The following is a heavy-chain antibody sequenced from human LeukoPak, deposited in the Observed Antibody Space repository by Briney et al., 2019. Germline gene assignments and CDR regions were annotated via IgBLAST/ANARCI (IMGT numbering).Heavy chain of an antibody. D-gene: IGHD1-14*01. CDR1: GGPISSSSYY. Sequence: SETLSLTCTVSGGPISSSSYYWGWIRQPPGEGLEWIGSIYYSGTTFYNPSLKSRVTISVDTSKIQFSLRLSSVTAADTAVYYCARAMRGPEGFDYWGQGTLVTVFS. J-gene: IGHJ4*02. CDR3: ARAMRGPEGFDY. CDR2: IYYSGTT. V-gene: IGHV4-39*07.